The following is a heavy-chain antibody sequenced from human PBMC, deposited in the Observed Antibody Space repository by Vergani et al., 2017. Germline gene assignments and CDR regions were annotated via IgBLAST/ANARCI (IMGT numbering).Heavy chain of an antibody. D-gene: IGHD3-10*01. CDR1: GFTFSSYG. V-gene: IGHV3-33*01. Sequence: QVQLVESGGGVVQPGRSLRLSCAASGFTFSSYGMHWVRQAPGKGLEWVAVIWYDGSNKYYADSVKGRFTISRDNSKNTLYLQMNSLRAEDTAVYYCASLGRGDLGSGASNYWGQGTLGTVSS. CDR2: IWYDGSNK. CDR3: ASLGRGDLGSGASNY. J-gene: IGHJ4*02.